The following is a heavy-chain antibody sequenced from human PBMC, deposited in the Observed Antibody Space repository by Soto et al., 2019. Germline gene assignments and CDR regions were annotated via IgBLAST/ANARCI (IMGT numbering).Heavy chain of an antibody. CDR3: VRTILVVAAANREDY. V-gene: IGHV3-74*01. J-gene: IGHJ4*02. CDR1: GFTFSSYW. Sequence: EVQLVESGGGLVQPGESLRLSCAASGFTFSSYWMHWVRQAPGKGLVWVSRINSDGSSTSYAGSVKGRFTISRDNAKNTLYLQMTSLRAEDTAVYYCVRTILVVAAANREDYWGKGTLVTVSS. CDR2: INSDGSST. D-gene: IGHD2-15*01.